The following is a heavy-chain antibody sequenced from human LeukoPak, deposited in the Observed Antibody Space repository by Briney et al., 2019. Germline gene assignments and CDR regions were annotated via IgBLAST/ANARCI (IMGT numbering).Heavy chain of an antibody. CDR2: INPNSAGT. Sequence: GASVKVSCKASGYTFTGYYMHWVRQAPGQGLEWMGWINPNSAGTNYAQKFQGRVTMTRDTSISTAYMELSRLRSDDTAVYYCARDQRVLRFLEWLPHPWGQGTLVTVSS. J-gene: IGHJ5*02. V-gene: IGHV1-2*02. D-gene: IGHD3-3*01. CDR1: GYTFTGYY. CDR3: ARDQRVLRFLEWLPHP.